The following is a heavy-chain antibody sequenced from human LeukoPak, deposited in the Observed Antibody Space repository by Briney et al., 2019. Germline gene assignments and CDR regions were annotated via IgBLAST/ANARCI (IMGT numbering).Heavy chain of an antibody. D-gene: IGHD3-3*01. Sequence: SETLSLTCAVYGGSFSGYYWSWIRQPPGKGLEWIGEINHSGSTNYNPSLKSRVTISVDTSKNQFSLKLSSVTAADTAVYYCARGLRFNGWYDYWGQGTLVTVSS. CDR3: ARGLRFNGWYDY. J-gene: IGHJ4*02. CDR1: GGSFSGYY. V-gene: IGHV4-34*01. CDR2: INHSGST.